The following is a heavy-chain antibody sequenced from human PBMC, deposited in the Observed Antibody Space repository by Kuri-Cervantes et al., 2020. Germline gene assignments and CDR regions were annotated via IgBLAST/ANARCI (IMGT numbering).Heavy chain of an antibody. CDR3: AREGGYDYAFDI. J-gene: IGHJ3*02. CDR1: GYTFTGYY. CDR2: INAGNGNT. Sequence: ASVKVSCKASGYTFTGYYMHWVRQAPGQGLEWMGWINAGNGNTKYSQKFQGRVTITRDTSASTAYMELSSLRSEDTAVYYCAREGGYDYAFDIWGQGTMVTVSS. D-gene: IGHD5-12*01. V-gene: IGHV1/OR15-3*02.